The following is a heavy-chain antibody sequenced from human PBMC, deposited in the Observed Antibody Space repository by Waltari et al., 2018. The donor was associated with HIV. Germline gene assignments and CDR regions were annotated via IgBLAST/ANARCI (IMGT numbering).Heavy chain of an antibody. CDR1: GYTFTSYD. CDR2: INPNSGNK. D-gene: IGHD3-9*01. Sequence: QVQLVQSGAEVKTPGASVKVSCKASGYTFTSYDINWVRQATGQGLEGMGWINPNSGNKGYAQKFQGRVTMTRNASITTAYMELSSLRSEDTAVYFCARGIPAGRYETLTGQDYWGQGTLVTVSS. V-gene: IGHV1-8*01. CDR3: ARGIPAGRYETLTGQDY. J-gene: IGHJ4*02.